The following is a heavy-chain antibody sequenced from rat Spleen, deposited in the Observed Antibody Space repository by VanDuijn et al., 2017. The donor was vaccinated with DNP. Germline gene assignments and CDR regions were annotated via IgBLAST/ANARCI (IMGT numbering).Heavy chain of an antibody. J-gene: IGHJ2*01. Sequence: EVQLVESGGGLVQPGRSLKLSCAVSRITFSDHNMAWVRQAPKKGLEWVATTSYDGSDTYYRDSVKGRFTISRDNAKNTLYLQMDSLRSEDTATYYCAGRPPPTRGPFDYWGQGVTVTVSS. CDR2: TSYDGSDT. V-gene: IGHV5-7*01. D-gene: IGHD1-4*01. CDR3: AGRPPPTRGPFDY. CDR1: RITFSDHN.